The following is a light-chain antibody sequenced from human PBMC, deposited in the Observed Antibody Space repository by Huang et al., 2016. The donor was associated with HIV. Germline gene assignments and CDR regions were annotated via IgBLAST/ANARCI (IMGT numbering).Light chain of an antibody. Sequence: DIVMTQTPLSLSVTPGQPASISCKSSQGRLYRETIYLYWYVQKPGQSPQHLIYELSNRFSGVPDRFSGSGSPTDFTLKISRVETEDVGVYYGMQGKQLPYTFGQGTRLEIK. CDR1: QGRLYRETIY. J-gene: IGKJ2*01. CDR2: ELS. CDR3: MQGKQLPYT. V-gene: IGKV2-29*02.